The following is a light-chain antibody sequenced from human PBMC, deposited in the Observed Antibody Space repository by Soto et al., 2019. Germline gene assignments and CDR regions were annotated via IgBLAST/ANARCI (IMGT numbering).Light chain of an antibody. V-gene: IGKV1-39*01. CDR3: QQSYSTPRT. CDR2: KAS. J-gene: IGKJ1*01. Sequence: DIQVTQNTSSLSASVGDRVTITCRASQSISSWLAWYQQKPGKAPNLLIYKASSLEGGVPSRFSGSGSGTDFTLTITSLQPEDFATYYCQQSYSTPRTFGQGTKVDI. CDR1: QSISSW.